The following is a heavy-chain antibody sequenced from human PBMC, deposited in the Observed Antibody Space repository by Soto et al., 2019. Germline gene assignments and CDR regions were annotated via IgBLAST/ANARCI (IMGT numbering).Heavy chain of an antibody. Sequence: QVQLQESGPGLVKPSQTLSLTCTVSGGSISSGDYYWSWIRQPPGKGLEWIGYIYYSGSTYYNPSLTSRVTISVDTSKNQFSLKLSSVTAADTAVYYCAREGRPGYCISTSCRAPWGQGTLVTVSS. CDR1: GGSISSGDYY. CDR3: AREGRPGYCISTSCRAP. V-gene: IGHV4-30-4*01. CDR2: IYYSGST. D-gene: IGHD2-2*01. J-gene: IGHJ5*02.